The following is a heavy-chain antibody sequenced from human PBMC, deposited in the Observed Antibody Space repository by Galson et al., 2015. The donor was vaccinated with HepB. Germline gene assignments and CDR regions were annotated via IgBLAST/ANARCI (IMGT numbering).Heavy chain of an antibody. D-gene: IGHD3-3*01. V-gene: IGHV3-30-3*01. J-gene: IGHJ6*03. CDR1: GFTFSSYA. CDR3: ARDLMGDFWSGYYPYMDV. CDR2: ISYDGSNK. Sequence: SLRLSCAASGFTFSSYAMHWVRQAPGKGLEWVAVISYDGSNKYYADSVKGRFTISRDNSKNTLYLQMNSLRAEDTAVYYCARDLMGDFWSGYYPYMDVWGKGTTVTVSS.